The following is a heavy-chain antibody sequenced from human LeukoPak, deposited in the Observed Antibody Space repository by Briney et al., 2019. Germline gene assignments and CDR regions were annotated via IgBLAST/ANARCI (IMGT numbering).Heavy chain of an antibody. D-gene: IGHD6-19*01. V-gene: IGHV4-39*01. CDR3: ASRRSWQWLLSDY. CDR1: GGSISSSSYY. Sequence: SETLSLTCTVSGGSISSSSYYWGWIRQPPGKGLEWIGSIYYSGSTYYNPSLKSRVTISVDTSKNQFSLKLSSVTAADTAVYYCASRRSWQWLLSDYWGQGTLVTVSS. J-gene: IGHJ4*02. CDR2: IYYSGST.